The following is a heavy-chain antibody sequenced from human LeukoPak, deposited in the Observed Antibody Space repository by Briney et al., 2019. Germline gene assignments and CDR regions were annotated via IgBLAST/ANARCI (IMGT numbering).Heavy chain of an antibody. D-gene: IGHD3-10*01. CDR3: ATYYGSGSYSMYYFDY. J-gene: IGHJ4*02. CDR2: IYYSSNT. V-gene: IGHV4-59*01. Sequence: SETLSLTCTVSGDSIRSYYWSWIRQPPGKGLEWIGYIYYSSNTKYNPSLKSRVTISMDTSNNQFSLKLSSVTAADTAVYYCATYYGSGSYSMYYFDYWGQGTQVTVSS. CDR1: GDSIRSYY.